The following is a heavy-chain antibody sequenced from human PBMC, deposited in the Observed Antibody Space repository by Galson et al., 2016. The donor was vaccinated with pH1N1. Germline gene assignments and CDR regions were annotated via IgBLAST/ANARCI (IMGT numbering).Heavy chain of an antibody. CDR2: ISGYNGNT. D-gene: IGHD3-10*01. V-gene: IGHV1-18*01. CDR3: ARLSGSRWLDP. J-gene: IGHJ5*02. CDR1: GYMFTSYG. Sequence: SCKASGYMFTSYGITWVRQAPGQGLEWMGLISGYNGNTNYAQKFRGSLTMTTDTSTTTAYMELRSLRSDDTAFYYCARLSGSRWLDPWGQGTLVTVSS.